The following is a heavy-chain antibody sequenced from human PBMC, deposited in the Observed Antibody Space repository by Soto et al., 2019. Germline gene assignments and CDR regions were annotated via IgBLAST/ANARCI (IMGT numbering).Heavy chain of an antibody. D-gene: IGHD3-3*01. V-gene: IGHV3-21*01. J-gene: IGHJ6*02. CDR2: ISSSSSYI. CDR1: GFTFSSYS. CDR3: ARFFGVVIKHRYYYGMDV. Sequence: EVQLVESGGGLVKPGGSLRLSCAASGFTFSSYSMNWVRQAPGKGLEWVSSISSSSSYIYYADSVKGRLTISQDNAKHSLYLQMNSLRAEDTAVYYCARFFGVVIKHRYYYGMDVWGQGTTVTVSS.